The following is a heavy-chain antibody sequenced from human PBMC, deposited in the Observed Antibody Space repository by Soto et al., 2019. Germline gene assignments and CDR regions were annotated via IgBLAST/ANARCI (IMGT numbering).Heavy chain of an antibody. CDR1: GGSISSGNYY. CDR3: ARDQSFDRNYYYGIDV. J-gene: IGHJ6*02. CDR2: ISYSGST. V-gene: IGHV4-30-4*01. Sequence: PSETLSRTCAVSGGSISSGNYYWSWIRQPPGKGLEWIGFISYSGSTYYSTSLKSRVTISVDTSKSQFSLNLSFVTAADTAVYYCARDQSFDRNYYYGIDVWGQGTTVTVSS.